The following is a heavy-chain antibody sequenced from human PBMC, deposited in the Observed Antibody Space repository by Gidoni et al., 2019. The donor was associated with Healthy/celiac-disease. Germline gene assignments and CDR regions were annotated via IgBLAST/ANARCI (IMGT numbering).Heavy chain of an antibody. Sequence: EVQLLESGGGLVPPGGSLRLSCAASGFTFSSYAMSWVRQAPGKGLEWVSAISGSGGRTYYADSVKGRFTISRDNSKNTLYLQMNSLRAEDTAVYYCAKWGGYYDSSGFSPDGYWGQGTLVTVSS. V-gene: IGHV3-23*01. CDR3: AKWGGYYDSSGFSPDGY. CDR1: GFTFSSYA. J-gene: IGHJ4*02. CDR2: ISGSGGRT. D-gene: IGHD3-22*01.